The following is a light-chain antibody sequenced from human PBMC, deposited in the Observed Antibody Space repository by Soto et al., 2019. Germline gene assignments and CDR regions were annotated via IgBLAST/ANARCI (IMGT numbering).Light chain of an antibody. CDR2: DAS. CDR1: QSVSSY. CDR3: QQRSNWAPTLT. J-gene: IGKJ4*01. Sequence: EIVLTQSPATLSLSPGERATLSCRASQSVSSYLAWYQQKPGQAPRLLIYDASNRATGIPARFSGSGSGTDFTLTISSLEPEDFAVYYCQQRSNWAPTLTFGGGTTVDIK. V-gene: IGKV3-11*01.